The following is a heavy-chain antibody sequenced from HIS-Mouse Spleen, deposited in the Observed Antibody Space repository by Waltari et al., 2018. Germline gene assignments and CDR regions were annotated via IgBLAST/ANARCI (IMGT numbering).Heavy chain of an antibody. Sequence: QLQLQESGPGLVKPSATLSLTCTVSGGSISSSSYYWGWIRQPPGKGLGWNGSINYSWSTYYHPSPKSRGTISVDTSKNQCSLRLGSVTAADTAVYYCAREIPYSSSWYDWYFDLWGRGTLVTVSS. CDR3: AREIPYSSSWYDWYFDL. D-gene: IGHD6-13*01. J-gene: IGHJ2*01. CDR2: INYSWST. V-gene: IGHV4-39*07. CDR1: GGSISSSSYY.